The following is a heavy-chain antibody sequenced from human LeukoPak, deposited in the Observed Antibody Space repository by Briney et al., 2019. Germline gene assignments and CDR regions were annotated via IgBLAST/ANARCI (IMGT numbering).Heavy chain of an antibody. CDR3: SSQPAVIDLDF. Sequence: PGGSLRLSCAAAGFSFTSHWMTWVRQVPGKGLEWVANIKPDGSGKHYVDSVKGRFTISRDNAKSSLYLQMDSLRVEDTAVYYCSSQPAVIDLDFWGEGARVTVST. CDR2: IKPDGSGK. J-gene: IGHJ4*02. V-gene: IGHV3-7*01. CDR1: GFSFTSHW. D-gene: IGHD2/OR15-2a*01.